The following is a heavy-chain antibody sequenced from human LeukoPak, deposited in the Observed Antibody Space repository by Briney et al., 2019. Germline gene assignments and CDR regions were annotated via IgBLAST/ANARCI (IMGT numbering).Heavy chain of an antibody. D-gene: IGHD6-13*01. CDR1: GYTFTGYY. CDR3: ARGSDSSSWYSPSDY. CDR2: INPNSGAT. J-gene: IGHJ4*02. Sequence: VASVKVSCKASGYTFTGYYMHWVRQAPGQGLEWMGWINPNSGATNSAQKFQGRATMNRDTSISAAYMELSRLRSDDTAVYYCARGSDSSSWYSPSDYWGQGTLVTVSS. V-gene: IGHV1-2*02.